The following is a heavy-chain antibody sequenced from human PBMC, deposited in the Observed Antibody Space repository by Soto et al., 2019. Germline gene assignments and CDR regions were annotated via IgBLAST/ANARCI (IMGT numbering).Heavy chain of an antibody. CDR1: GGTFSSYA. V-gene: IGHV1-69*01. D-gene: IGHD1-1*01. CDR2: IIPIFGTA. CDR3: ARGPLPGADWSFDI. Sequence: QVQLVQSGAEVKKPGSSVKVSCKASGGTFSSYAISWVRQAPGQGLEWMGGIIPIFGTANYAQKFQGRVTTTAADSTSTAYLELSSLRSEDTAVYYCARGPLPGADWSFDIWGRGAMVTVSS. J-gene: IGHJ2*01.